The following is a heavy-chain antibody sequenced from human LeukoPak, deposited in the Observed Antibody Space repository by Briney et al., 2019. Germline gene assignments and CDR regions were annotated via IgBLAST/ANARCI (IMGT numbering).Heavy chain of an antibody. Sequence: ASVKVSCKASGYTFTSYYIHWVRQAPGQGLGWMGIINPSGGSTSYAQKFQGRVTMTGDTSTSTVYMELSSLRSEDTAVYYCARDFLTGYYYFDYWGQGTLVAVSS. CDR3: ARDFLTGYYYFDY. J-gene: IGHJ4*02. CDR1: GYTFTSYY. D-gene: IGHD3-9*01. CDR2: INPSGGST. V-gene: IGHV1-46*01.